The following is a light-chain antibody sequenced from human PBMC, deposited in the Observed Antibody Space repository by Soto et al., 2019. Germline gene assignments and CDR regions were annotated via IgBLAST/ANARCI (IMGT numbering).Light chain of an antibody. CDR3: AAWDDSLNGVL. J-gene: IGLJ2*01. V-gene: IGLV1-44*01. CDR2: SNH. Sequence: QAVVTQPPSASGTPGQRVTISCSGSSSNIGSNTVNWYQQLPGTAPKLLIYSNHQRPSGVPGRFSGSRSGTSASLAISGLQSEDEADYYCAAWDDSLNGVLFGGGTKLTVL. CDR1: SSNIGSNT.